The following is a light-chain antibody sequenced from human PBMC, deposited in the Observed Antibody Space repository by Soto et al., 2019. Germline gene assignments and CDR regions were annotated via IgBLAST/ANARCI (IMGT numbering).Light chain of an antibody. Sequence: TQSPDTLSASLGEIVTLSCKASQSIGPNLAWYQQRPGQAPRLLIDRASMRATGVPARFIGRGFGTEFTLTITNLQSEDFAVYFCQQYENSPPYNFGQGTKLDI. CDR2: RAS. CDR1: QSIGPN. CDR3: QQYENSPPYN. J-gene: IGKJ2*01. V-gene: IGKV3-15*01.